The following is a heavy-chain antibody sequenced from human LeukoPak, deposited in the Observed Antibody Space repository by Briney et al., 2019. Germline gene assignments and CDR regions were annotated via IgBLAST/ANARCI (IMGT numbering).Heavy chain of an antibody. D-gene: IGHD1-14*01. CDR3: ARYGYNINRIPFDY. CDR2: VCPSCFSS. CDR1: GFAFSRYA. J-gene: IGHJ4*02. Sequence: GGSLRLSCAASGFAFSRYAMRWVGQAAGKGREGVSAVCPSCFSSYFSHSVKVPFIISRYNSENTLSLQMNSLRVEDTPIYYCARYGYNINRIPFDYSGQGTLVTVSS. V-gene: IGHV3-23*01.